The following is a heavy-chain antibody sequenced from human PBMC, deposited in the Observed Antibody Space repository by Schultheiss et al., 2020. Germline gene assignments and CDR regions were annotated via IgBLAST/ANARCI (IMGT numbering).Heavy chain of an antibody. J-gene: IGHJ4*02. CDR2: VYYSGSA. D-gene: IGHD4-17*01. Sequence: SATLSLTCTVSGGSISSYYWSWIRQPPGKGLEWIGYVYYSGSATYSPSLKSRVTISLDTSKNQFSLKLSSVTAADTAVYYCARISTVTTSFDYWGQGTLVTGSS. CDR1: GGSISSYY. V-gene: IGHV4-59*01. CDR3: ARISTVTTSFDY.